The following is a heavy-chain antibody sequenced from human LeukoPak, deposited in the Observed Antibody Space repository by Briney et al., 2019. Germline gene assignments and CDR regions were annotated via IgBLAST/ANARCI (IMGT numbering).Heavy chain of an antibody. CDR2: ISGSGGST. CDR3: AKGRGGSFLRGYFDY. D-gene: IGHD2-15*01. V-gene: IGHV3-23*01. J-gene: IGHJ4*02. CDR1: GFTFSSYA. Sequence: RSGGSLRLSCAASGFTFSSYAMSWVRQAPGKGLEWVSAISGSGGSTYYADSVKGRFTISRDNSKNTLYLQMNSLRAEDTAVYYCAKGRGGSFLRGYFDYWGQGTLVTVSS.